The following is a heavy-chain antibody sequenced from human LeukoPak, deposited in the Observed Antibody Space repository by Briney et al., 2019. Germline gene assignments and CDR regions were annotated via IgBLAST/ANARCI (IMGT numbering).Heavy chain of an antibody. Sequence: PGGPLRLSCAASGFTFSSYKLNWVRQAPGKGLEWVSYISSSGSTIYYADSVKGRFTISRDNAKNSLYLQMNSLRAEDTAVYYCARGEYNWNYIGGYYYYMDVWGKGTTVTVSS. J-gene: IGHJ6*03. CDR3: ARGEYNWNYIGGYYYYMDV. V-gene: IGHV3-48*03. D-gene: IGHD1-7*01. CDR1: GFTFSSYK. CDR2: ISSSGSTI.